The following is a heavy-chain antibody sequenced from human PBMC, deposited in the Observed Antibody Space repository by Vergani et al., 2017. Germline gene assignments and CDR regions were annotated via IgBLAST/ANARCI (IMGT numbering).Heavy chain of an antibody. CDR3: ASGKYYSDSTSHFRGRYFDV. D-gene: IGHD3-16*01. CDR2: IYNSGNG. J-gene: IGHJ2*01. V-gene: IGHV4-39*01. CDR1: GGSISSSSHF. Sequence: QLQLHKSGPGLVKPSETLSLTCTLSGGSISSSSHFWGWLRQTPGKGLEWIGSIYNSGNGDSSSSLKSRVTISADTSKNQFSLRLTSVTAADTAVYYCASGKYYSDSTSHFRGRYFDVWGRGTLVTVPS.